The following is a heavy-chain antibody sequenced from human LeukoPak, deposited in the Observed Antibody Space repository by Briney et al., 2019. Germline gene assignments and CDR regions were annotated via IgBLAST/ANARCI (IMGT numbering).Heavy chain of an antibody. D-gene: IGHD5-18*01. CDR2: ISGSGGST. CDR3: AKDRRSTAMVMLLWDY. CDR1: GFTFSSYA. V-gene: IGHV3-23*01. Sequence: PGGSLRLSCAASGFTFSSYAMSWVRQAPGKGLEWVSAISGSGGSTYYADSVKGRFTISRDNSKNTLHLQMNSLRAEDTAVYYCAKDRRSTAMVMLLWDYWGQGTLVTVSS. J-gene: IGHJ4*02.